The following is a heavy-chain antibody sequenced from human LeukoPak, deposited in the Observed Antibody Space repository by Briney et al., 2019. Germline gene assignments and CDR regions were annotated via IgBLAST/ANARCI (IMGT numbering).Heavy chain of an antibody. Sequence: GGSLRLSCAASGFTFRSYSMNWVRQAPGKGLEWVSSISSSSSYIYYADSVKGRFTISRDNAKNSLYLQMNSLRAEDTALYFCARKFGYSSSAYNPHYYDYWGQGTLVTVSS. CDR3: ARKFGYSSSAYNPHYYDY. CDR1: GFTFRSYS. D-gene: IGHD6-19*01. J-gene: IGHJ4*02. CDR2: ISSSSSYI. V-gene: IGHV3-21*04.